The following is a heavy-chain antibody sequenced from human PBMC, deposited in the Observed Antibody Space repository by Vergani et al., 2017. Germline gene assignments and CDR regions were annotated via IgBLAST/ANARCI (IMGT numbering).Heavy chain of an antibody. CDR2: MDYSGST. J-gene: IGHJ4*02. CDR3: ASKRGACRAAYCHSYVF. Sequence: QVQLQESGPGLVKPSETLSLTCTVSGDSVISTDYHWGWIRQPPGKGLEWIGSMDYSGSTPYNPSLESRISISFETPKNHFSLRLTSVTAADTAVYYCASKRGACRAAYCHSYVFWVPGTLVGVSS. CDR1: GDSVISTDYH. D-gene: IGHD2-15*01. V-gene: IGHV4-39*02.